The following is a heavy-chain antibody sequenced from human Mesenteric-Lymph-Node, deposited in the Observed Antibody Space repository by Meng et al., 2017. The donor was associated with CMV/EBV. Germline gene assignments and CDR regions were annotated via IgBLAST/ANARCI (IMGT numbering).Heavy chain of an antibody. Sequence: SETLSLTCTVSGGSISSYYWSWIRQPPGKGLEWIGYIYYSGSTNYNPSLKSRVTISVDTSTNQFSLKLSSVTAADTAVYYCARTAVRFWEWLLFPGYYDMDDWGQGTTVTVSS. D-gene: IGHD3-3*01. V-gene: IGHV4-59*01. CDR3: ARTAVRFWEWLLFPGYYDMDD. CDR1: GGSISSYY. J-gene: IGHJ6*02. CDR2: IYYSGST.